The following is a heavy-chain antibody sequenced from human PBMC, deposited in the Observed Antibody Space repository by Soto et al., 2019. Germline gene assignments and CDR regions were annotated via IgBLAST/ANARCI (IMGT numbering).Heavy chain of an antibody. Sequence: GVPMRVCWAAAGVKIINLGRRRISKTTGKGLEWASVIWYDGTNKYYADSVKGRFTISRDNSKNTLYLQMNSLRVEDTAVYYCVRSSGSHGPGYFQNWGQGTQVTVSS. D-gene: IGHD1-26*01. CDR3: VRSSGSHGPGYFQN. J-gene: IGHJ1*01. CDR2: IWYDGTNK. CDR1: GVKIINLG. V-gene: IGHV3-33*01.